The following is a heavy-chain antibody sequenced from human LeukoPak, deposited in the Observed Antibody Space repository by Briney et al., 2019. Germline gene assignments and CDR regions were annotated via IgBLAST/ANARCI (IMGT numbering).Heavy chain of an antibody. CDR2: ISGNNGST. Sequence: ASVKVSCKASGYTFGTSGITWVRQAPGQGLEWMGWISGNNGSTDYVKKFQGRVTMTRDTSTSTAYMELRNLKSDDTAVYFCARKPPYYDREGPRWALDVCGQGTMVTVSS. CDR3: ARKPPYYDREGPRWALDV. D-gene: IGHD3-16*01. V-gene: IGHV1-18*01. CDR1: GYTFGTSG. J-gene: IGHJ3*01.